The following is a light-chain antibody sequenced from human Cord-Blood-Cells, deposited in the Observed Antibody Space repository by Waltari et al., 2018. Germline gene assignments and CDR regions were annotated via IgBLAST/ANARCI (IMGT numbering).Light chain of an antibody. CDR2: EGS. V-gene: IGLV2-23*03. CDR1: SSDVGSYNL. CDR3: CSYAGSSTFVV. J-gene: IGLJ2*01. Sequence: QSALTQPASVSGSPGQSITISCTGTSSDVGSYNLVSWYQQHPGKAPKLMIYEGSKRPSWVSNRFSGSKSGNTASLTIYGLQAEDGADYYCCSYAGSSTFVVFGGGTKLTVL.